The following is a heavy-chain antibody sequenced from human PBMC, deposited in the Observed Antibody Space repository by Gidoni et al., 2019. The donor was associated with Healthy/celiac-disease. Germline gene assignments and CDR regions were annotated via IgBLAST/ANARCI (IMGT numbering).Heavy chain of an antibody. V-gene: IGHV4-38-2*02. J-gene: IGHJ6*02. CDR1: GYSISSGYY. Sequence: QVQLQESGPGLVKPSETLSLTCAVSGYSISSGYYWGWIRQPPGKGLEWIGSIYHSGSTYYNPALKSRCTIAVETSKTQFSLKLSSVTAADTAVYYCAREDSGSYLGGGNYYYGMDVWGQGTTVTVSS. CDR3: AREDSGSYLGGGNYYYGMDV. CDR2: IYHSGST. D-gene: IGHD1-26*01.